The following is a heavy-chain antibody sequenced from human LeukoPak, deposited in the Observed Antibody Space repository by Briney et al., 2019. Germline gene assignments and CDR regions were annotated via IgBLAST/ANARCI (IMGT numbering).Heavy chain of an antibody. D-gene: IGHD3-9*01. V-gene: IGHV4-34*01. J-gene: IGHJ5*02. CDR3: AIRKYYDILTGYRKIPTSGFDP. CDR1: GGSFSYYY. Sequence: ETPSLTCAVCGGSFSYYYWSWIRQPPGHTLEWIGEINNSGSTNYNPSLNIRVIISLDTSKNQFALKLSSVTAADTAVYYCAIRKYYDILTGYRKIPTSGFDPWGQGTRATVSS. CDR2: INNSGST.